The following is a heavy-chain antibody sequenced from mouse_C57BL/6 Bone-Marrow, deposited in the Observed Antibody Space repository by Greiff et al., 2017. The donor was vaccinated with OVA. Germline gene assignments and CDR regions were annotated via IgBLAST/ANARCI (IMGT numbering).Heavy chain of an antibody. J-gene: IGHJ1*03. Sequence: VQLQQSGGGLVKPGGSLKLSCAASGFTFSSYAMSWVRQTPEKRLEWVATISDGGSYTYYPDNVKGRFTISRDNAKNNLYLQMSHLKSEDTAMYYCARSSYWYFDVWGTGTTVTVSS. CDR2: ISDGGSYT. CDR1: GFTFSSYA. V-gene: IGHV5-4*01. CDR3: ARSSYWYFDV.